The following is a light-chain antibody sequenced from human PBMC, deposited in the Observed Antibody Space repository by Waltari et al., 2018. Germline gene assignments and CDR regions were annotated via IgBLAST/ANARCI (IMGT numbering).Light chain of an antibody. CDR3: QQYDYWPPLT. CDR1: QSVGRN. V-gene: IGKV3-15*01. J-gene: IGKJ4*01. CDR2: SAS. Sequence: EIVVTQSPATLSVSPGERATLSCRARQSVGRNLAWYQQKPGQSPRLLIYSASARATGVPARFSGSGSGTDFTLTISSLQSEDFAVYYCQQYDYWPPLTFGGGTKVEIK.